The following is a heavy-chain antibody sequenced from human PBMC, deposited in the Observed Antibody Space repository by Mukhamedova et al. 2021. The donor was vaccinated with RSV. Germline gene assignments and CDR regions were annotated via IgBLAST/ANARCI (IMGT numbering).Heavy chain of an antibody. Sequence: KSRVTISVDTSKNQFSLKLSSVTAADTAVYYCARGQWLLHFDYWGQGTLVTVSS. D-gene: IGHD6-19*01. CDR3: ARGQWLLHFDY. J-gene: IGHJ4*02. V-gene: IGHV4-34*01.